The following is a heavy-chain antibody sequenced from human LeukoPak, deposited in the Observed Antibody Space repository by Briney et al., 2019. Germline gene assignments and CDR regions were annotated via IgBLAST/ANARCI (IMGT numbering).Heavy chain of an antibody. CDR1: GYTFTSYG. CDR3: ARGYYDFWSGYPWYYFDY. Sequence: ASVTVSCKASGYTFTSYGISWVRQAPGQGLEWMGWISAYNGNTNYAQKLQGRVTMTTDTSTSTAYMELRSLRSDDTAVYYCARGYYDFWSGYPWYYFDYWGQGTLVTVSS. J-gene: IGHJ4*01. D-gene: IGHD3-3*01. V-gene: IGHV1-18*01. CDR2: ISAYNGNT.